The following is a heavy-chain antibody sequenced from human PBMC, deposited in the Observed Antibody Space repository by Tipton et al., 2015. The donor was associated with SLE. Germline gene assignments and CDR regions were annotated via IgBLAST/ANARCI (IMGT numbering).Heavy chain of an antibody. CDR3: ARDGNRITIFGVSYYYYMDV. J-gene: IGHJ6*03. CDR1: GFTFSSFW. CDR2: ISGSSGTT. Sequence: SLRLSCAASGFTFSSFWMGWARQAPGKGLEWGSSISGSSGTTYYADSVKGRFTISRDNAKNSLYLQMNSLRAEDTAVYYCARDGNRITIFGVSYYYYMDVWGKGTTVIVSS. V-gene: IGHV3-48*03. D-gene: IGHD3-3*01.